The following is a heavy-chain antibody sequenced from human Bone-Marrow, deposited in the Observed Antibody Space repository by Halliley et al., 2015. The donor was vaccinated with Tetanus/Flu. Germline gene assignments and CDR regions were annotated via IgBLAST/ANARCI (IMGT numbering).Heavy chain of an antibody. CDR3: ARQRGTLLDS. J-gene: IGHJ5*01. CDR2: ISPSGTT. D-gene: IGHD1-26*01. V-gene: IGHV4-61*07. Sequence: KEREWMGYISPSGTTNYNPSFESRLTISLNPSKNQFSLKLTSVTAAATAVYFCARQRGTLLDSWGLGTLVTVSS.